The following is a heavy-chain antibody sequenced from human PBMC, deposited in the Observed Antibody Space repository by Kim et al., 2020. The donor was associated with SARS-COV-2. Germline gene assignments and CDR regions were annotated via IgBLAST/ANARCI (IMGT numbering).Heavy chain of an antibody. J-gene: IGHJ4*02. CDR3: ARDRGDSSGYMEDY. V-gene: IGHV3-30-3*01. D-gene: IGHD3-22*01. Sequence: GGSLRLSCAASGFTFSSYAMHWVRQAPGKGLEWAALISFDGSNKYYADSVKGRFTISRDNSKNTLYLQMNSLRAEDTAVYYCARDRGDSSGYMEDYWGQGTLVTVSS. CDR1: GFTFSSYA. CDR2: ISFDGSNK.